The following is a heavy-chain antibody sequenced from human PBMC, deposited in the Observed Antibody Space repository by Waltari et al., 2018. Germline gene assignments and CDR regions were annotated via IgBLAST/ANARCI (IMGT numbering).Heavy chain of an antibody. CDR1: GFTFSSYG. D-gene: IGHD6-13*01. J-gene: IGHJ6*03. CDR3: AKIGFGSSWNDYYYYYMDV. CDR2: IRYDGSNK. Sequence: QVQLVESGGGVVQPGGSLRLSCAASGFTFSSYGMHWVRQAPGKGLEWVAFIRYDGSNKYYADSVKGRFTISRDNSKNTLYLQMNSLRAEDTAVYYCAKIGFGSSWNDYYYYYMDVWGKGTTVTVSS. V-gene: IGHV3-30*02.